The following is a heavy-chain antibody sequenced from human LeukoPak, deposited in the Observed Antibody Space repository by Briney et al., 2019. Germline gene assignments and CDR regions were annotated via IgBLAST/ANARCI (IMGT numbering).Heavy chain of an antibody. Sequence: SETLSLTCAVHGGSFSGYYWSWIRQPPGKGLEWIGEINHSGSTNYNPSLKSRVTISVDTSKNQFSLKLSSVTAADTAVYFCARGYCSGGSCYYMDVWGKGTTVTVSS. V-gene: IGHV4-34*01. CDR2: INHSGST. CDR3: ARGYCSGGSCYYMDV. D-gene: IGHD2-15*01. J-gene: IGHJ6*03. CDR1: GGSFSGYY.